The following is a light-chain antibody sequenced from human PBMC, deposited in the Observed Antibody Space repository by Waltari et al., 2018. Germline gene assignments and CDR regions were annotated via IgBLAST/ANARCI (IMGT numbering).Light chain of an antibody. J-gene: IGKJ2*01. CDR2: GAS. CDR3: QQYGSSRT. CDR1: QSVSSSY. V-gene: IGKV3-20*01. Sequence: EIVLPQSPGTLSLSPGARATLTCRASQSVSSSYLAWYQQKPGQAPRLLIYGASSRATGIPDRFSGSGSGTDFTLTISRLEPEDFAVYYCQQYGSSRTFGQGTKLEIK.